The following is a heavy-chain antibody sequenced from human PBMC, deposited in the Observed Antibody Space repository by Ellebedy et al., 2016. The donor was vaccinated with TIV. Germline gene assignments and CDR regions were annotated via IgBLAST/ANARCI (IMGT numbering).Heavy chain of an antibody. V-gene: IGHV4-59*13. CDR1: GGSLSGYY. Sequence: SETLSLTXAVYGGSLSGYYWSWIRQPPGKGLEWIGHLTHIGTTNYNPSLQSRVAMSLDSSKTQFSLELKSVTAADTAVYFCARSCSPSCWECLEYWGQGVLVTVSS. J-gene: IGHJ4*02. D-gene: IGHD2-2*01. CDR2: LTHIGTT. CDR3: ARSCSPSCWECLEY.